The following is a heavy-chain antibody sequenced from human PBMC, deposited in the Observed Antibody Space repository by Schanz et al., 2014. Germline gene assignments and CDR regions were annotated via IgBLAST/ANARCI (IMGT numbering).Heavy chain of an antibody. CDR3: AGAFDSSGYYFDY. CDR2: INPSGGGT. Sequence: VQLEQSGAEVKKPGSSVKVSCKASGGTFSSFGINWVRQAPGQGLEWMGIINPSGGGTSYALRFQDRVTVTRDTSRSTVYMELSGLRSEDTAVYYCAGAFDSSGYYFDYWGQGTLVTVSS. CDR1: GGTFSSFG. J-gene: IGHJ4*02. V-gene: IGHV1-46*03. D-gene: IGHD3-22*01.